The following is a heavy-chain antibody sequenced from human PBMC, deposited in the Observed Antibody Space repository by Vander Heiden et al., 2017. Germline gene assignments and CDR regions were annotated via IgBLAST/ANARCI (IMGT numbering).Heavy chain of an antibody. CDR2: ISWNSGSI. Sequence: EVQLVESGGGLVQPGRSLRLSCAASGFTFHDYAMHWVRQAPGKGLEWVSGISWNSGSIGDADSVKGRFTISRDNAKNSLYLQMNSLRAEDTALYYCAKDRSGSSYYYYGMDVWGQGTTVTVSS. CDR3: AKDRSGSSYYYYGMDV. V-gene: IGHV3-9*01. D-gene: IGHD3-3*01. CDR1: GFTFHDYA. J-gene: IGHJ6*02.